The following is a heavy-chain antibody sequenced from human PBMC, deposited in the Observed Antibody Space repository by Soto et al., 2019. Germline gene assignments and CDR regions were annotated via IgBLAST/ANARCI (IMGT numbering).Heavy chain of an antibody. CDR3: ARRSGSYGPRGPSFDY. D-gene: IGHD3-10*01. CDR1: GGSISSGGYY. CDR2: IFYSGTT. Sequence: LSLTCTVSGGSISSGGYYWSWIRQYPGKGLEWIGNIFYSGTTSYNPSLKSRVAISIDTSKNQFSLKLSSVTAADTAVYYCARRSGSYGPRGPSFDYWGQGTLVTVSS. V-gene: IGHV4-31*03. J-gene: IGHJ4*02.